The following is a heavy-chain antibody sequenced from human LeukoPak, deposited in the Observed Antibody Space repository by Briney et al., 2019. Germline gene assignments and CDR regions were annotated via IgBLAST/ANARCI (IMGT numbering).Heavy chain of an antibody. CDR3: ARPYYYGSGSYYNWFDP. D-gene: IGHD3-10*01. V-gene: IGHV3-30*04. CDR1: GFTFSSYV. CDR2: ISYDGSNE. J-gene: IGHJ5*02. Sequence: RGSLRLSCAASGFTFSSYVMHWVRQAPGKGLEWVAIISYDGSNEYYADSVKGRFTISRDNSKNTLYLQMNSLRAEDTAVYYCARPYYYGSGSYYNWFDPWGQGTLVTVSS.